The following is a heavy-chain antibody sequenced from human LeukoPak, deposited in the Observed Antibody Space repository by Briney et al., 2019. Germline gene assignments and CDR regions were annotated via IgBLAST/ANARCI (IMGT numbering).Heavy chain of an antibody. CDR1: GFTFSSYW. CDR3: ARADWSAGDYYYYYGMDV. CDR2: IKQDGSEK. Sequence: GGSLRLSCAASGFTFSSYWMSRVRQAPGKGLEWVANIKQDGSEKYYVDSVKGRFTISRDNAKNSLYLQMNSLRAEDTAVYYCARADWSAGDYYYYYGMDVWGKGTTVTVSS. J-gene: IGHJ6*04. D-gene: IGHD3-9*01. V-gene: IGHV3-7*03.